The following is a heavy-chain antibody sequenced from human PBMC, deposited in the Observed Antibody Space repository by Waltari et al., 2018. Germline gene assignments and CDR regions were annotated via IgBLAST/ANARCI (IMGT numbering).Heavy chain of an antibody. Sequence: QLQLQESGPGLVKPSETLSLTCSVSGDSVTSGSYYWGWIRQPPRKGLAWIGIMYYRGSSYSNPSLKSRGTISVDTSKNQFSLKLSSVAAADTAVYYCARAFGSGSYAWFDSWGQGTLVTVSS. CDR3: ARAFGSGSYAWFDS. CDR2: MYYRGSS. D-gene: IGHD3-10*01. CDR1: GDSVTSGSYY. V-gene: IGHV4-39*01. J-gene: IGHJ5*01.